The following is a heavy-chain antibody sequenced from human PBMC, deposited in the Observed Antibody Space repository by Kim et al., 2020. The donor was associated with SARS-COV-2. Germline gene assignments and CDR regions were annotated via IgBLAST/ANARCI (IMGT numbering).Heavy chain of an antibody. J-gene: IGHJ2*01. CDR3: ARKPTSTTCLQCFDYWY. D-gene: IGHD2-2*01. Sequence: GGSLRLSCAASGFTFSSYSMYWVRQAPGKGLEWVSLICSDSSYKDYADSVKGRFTISRDNSKNTLYLQMNSLRAADTAVYYCARKPTSTTCLQCFDYWY. CDR2: ICSDSSYK. V-gene: IGHV3-21*01. CDR1: GFTFSSYS.